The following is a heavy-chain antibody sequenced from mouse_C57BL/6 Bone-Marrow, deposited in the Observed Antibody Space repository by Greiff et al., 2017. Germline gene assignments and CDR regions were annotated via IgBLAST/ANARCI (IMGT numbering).Heavy chain of an antibody. CDR2: IYPRSGNT. Sequence: VKLQQSGAELARPGASVKLSCKASGYTFTSYGISWVKQRTGQGLEWIGEIYPRSGNTYYNEKFKGKATLTADKSSSTAYMELRSLTSEDSAVYFCARGAPDAMDYWGQGTSVTVSS. CDR3: ARGAPDAMDY. D-gene: IGHD3-1*01. CDR1: GYTFTSYG. J-gene: IGHJ4*01. V-gene: IGHV1-81*01.